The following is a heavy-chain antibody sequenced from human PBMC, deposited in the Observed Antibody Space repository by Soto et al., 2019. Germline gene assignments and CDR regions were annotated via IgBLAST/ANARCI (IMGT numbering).Heavy chain of an antibody. J-gene: IGHJ4*02. V-gene: IGHV2-70*04. Sequence: SVPTLVNPTQTLTLTCTFSGFSLSTSGMRVSWIRQPPGKALEWLARIDWDDDKFYNTSLKTRLTISKDSSKNQVVLTMTNMDPVDTATYYCARMFYCSGGTCPFDYWGQGALVTVSS. CDR1: GFSLSTSGMR. D-gene: IGHD2-15*01. CDR2: IDWDDDK. CDR3: ARMFYCSGGTCPFDY.